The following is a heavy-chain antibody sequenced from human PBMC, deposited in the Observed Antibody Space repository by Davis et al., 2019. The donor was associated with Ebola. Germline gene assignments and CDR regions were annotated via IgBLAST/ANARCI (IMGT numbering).Heavy chain of an antibody. CDR1: GGSFSSSSYY. Sequence: SETLSLTCAVYGGSFSSSSYYWGWIRQPPGKGLEWIGSIYYSGSTYYNPSLKSRVTISVDTSKNQFSLKLSSVTAADTAVYYCGRIQLWPSNWFDPWGQGTLVTVSS. CDR2: IYYSGST. CDR3: GRIQLWPSNWFDP. J-gene: IGHJ5*02. D-gene: IGHD5-18*01. V-gene: IGHV4-39*01.